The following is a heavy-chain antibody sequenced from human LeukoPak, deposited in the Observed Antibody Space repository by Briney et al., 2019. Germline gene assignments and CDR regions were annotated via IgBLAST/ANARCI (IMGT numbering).Heavy chain of an antibody. V-gene: IGHV1-2*02. CDR1: GYTFTGYY. J-gene: IGHJ4*02. CDR2: INPNSGGT. CDR3: ARYGPHDSIGYYLSYFDY. Sequence: ASVKVSCKASGYTFTGYYMHWVRQAPGQGLEWMGWINPNSGGTNYAQKFQGRVIMTRDTSISTAYMELSRLRSDDTAVYYCARYGPHDSIGYYLSYFDYWGQGTLVTVSS. D-gene: IGHD3-22*01.